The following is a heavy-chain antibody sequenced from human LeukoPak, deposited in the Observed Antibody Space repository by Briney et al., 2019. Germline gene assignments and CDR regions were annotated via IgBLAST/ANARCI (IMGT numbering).Heavy chain of an antibody. Sequence: ASVKVSCKASGYTFTGYYMHWVRQAPGQGLEWMGWINPNSGGTNYAQKFQGRVTMTRDTSISTAYMELSRLGSDDTAVYYCARGPVLRYFDWLLSPLDYWGQGTLVTVSS. CDR3: ARGPVLRYFDWLLSPLDY. CDR2: INPNSGGT. V-gene: IGHV1-2*02. D-gene: IGHD3-9*01. J-gene: IGHJ4*02. CDR1: GYTFTGYY.